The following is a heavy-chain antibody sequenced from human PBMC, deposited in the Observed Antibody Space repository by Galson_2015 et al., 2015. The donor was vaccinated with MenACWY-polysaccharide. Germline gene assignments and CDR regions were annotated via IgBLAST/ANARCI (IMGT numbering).Heavy chain of an antibody. Sequence: WEDDKFCSTSLKTRLTISKDTSKNQVVLTMTNMDPVDTATYYCARTQGDYTSNWFDPWGQGTLVTVSS. V-gene: IGHV2-70*04. D-gene: IGHD4-17*01. CDR2: WEDDK. J-gene: IGHJ5*02. CDR3: ARTQGDYTSNWFDP.